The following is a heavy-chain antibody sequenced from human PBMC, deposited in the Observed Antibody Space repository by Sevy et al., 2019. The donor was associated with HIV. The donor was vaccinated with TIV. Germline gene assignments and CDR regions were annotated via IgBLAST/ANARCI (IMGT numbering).Heavy chain of an antibody. D-gene: IGHD1-20*01. J-gene: IGHJ4*02. CDR2: INSDGSST. Sequence: GGSLRLSCAAASGFSFSSLGMHWVRQAPGKGLVWVSRINSDGSSTTYADSVKGRFTMSRDNAKNTLYLQMNSLRAEETAVYYCARYGYNSGSLDYWGQGTLVTVSS. CDR3: ARYGYNSGSLDY. CDR1: GFSFSSLG. V-gene: IGHV3-74*01.